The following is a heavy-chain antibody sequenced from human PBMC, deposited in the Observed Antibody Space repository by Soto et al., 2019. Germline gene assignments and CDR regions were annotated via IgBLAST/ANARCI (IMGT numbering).Heavy chain of an antibody. CDR1: GYTFTNYG. Sequence: ASVKVSCKASGYTFTNYGISWVRQAPGQWLEWMGWISAYNGNTNYAQKLQGRVTMTTDTSTSTAYMELRSLRSDDTAVYYCALYYDSSGYLDYWGQGTLVTVSS. CDR3: ALYYDSSGYLDY. D-gene: IGHD3-22*01. V-gene: IGHV1-18*04. CDR2: ISAYNGNT. J-gene: IGHJ4*02.